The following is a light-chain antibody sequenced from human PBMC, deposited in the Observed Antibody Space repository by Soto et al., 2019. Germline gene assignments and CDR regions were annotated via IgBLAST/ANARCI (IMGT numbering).Light chain of an antibody. CDR3: SSYTSSNTLV. CDR2: EVT. CDR1: SSDIGGYNY. J-gene: IGLJ1*01. Sequence: QSVLTQPASVSGSPGQSITISCTGGSSDIGGYNYVSWFQQHPGKAPKLMIYEVTNRPSGVSNRFSGSKSGSTASLTISGLQAEDGADYYCSSYTSSNTLVFGTGTKLTVL. V-gene: IGLV2-14*01.